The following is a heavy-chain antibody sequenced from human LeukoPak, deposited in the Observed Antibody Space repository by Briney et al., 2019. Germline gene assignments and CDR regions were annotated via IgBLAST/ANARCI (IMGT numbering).Heavy chain of an antibody. CDR1: GYTFTGYY. V-gene: IGHV1-2*02. CDR3: ARGAMVVVVAASGFDY. Sequence: ASVKVSCKASGYTFTGYYIHWVRQAPGQGLEWMAWINPNSGATNYAQKFQGRVTMTRDTSISTAYMELSRLTSDDTAVYFCARGAMVVVVAASGFDYWGQGTLVTVSS. CDR2: INPNSGAT. D-gene: IGHD2-15*01. J-gene: IGHJ4*02.